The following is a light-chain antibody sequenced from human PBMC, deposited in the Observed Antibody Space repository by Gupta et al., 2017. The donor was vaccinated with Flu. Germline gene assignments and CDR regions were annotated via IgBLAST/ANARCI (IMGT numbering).Light chain of an antibody. CDR1: SSNIGSNY. CDR3: GTWDSTLSDGGV. J-gene: IGLJ3*02. Sequence: QSVLPQPPSVSAAPGQKVTISCSGSSSNIGSNYVSWYQQLPGTAPKLLIYDNDKRSSGIPDRFSGSKSGTSATLGITGLQTGDEADYYCGTWDSTLSDGGVFGGGTKLTVL. V-gene: IGLV1-51*01. CDR2: DND.